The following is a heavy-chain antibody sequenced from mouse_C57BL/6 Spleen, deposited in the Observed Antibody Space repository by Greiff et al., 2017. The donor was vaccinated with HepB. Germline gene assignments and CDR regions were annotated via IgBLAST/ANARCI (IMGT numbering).Heavy chain of an antibody. CDR1: GYTFTDYY. J-gene: IGHJ2*01. CDR3: ARKVTTVAYFDY. D-gene: IGHD1-1*01. CDR2: INPYNGGT. Sequence: DVKLQESGPVLVKPGASVKMSCKASGYTFTDYYMNWVKQSHGKSLEWIGVINPYNGGTSYNQKFKGKATLTVDKSSSTAYMELNSLTSEDSAVYYCARKVTTVAYFDYWGQGTTLTVSS. V-gene: IGHV1-19*01.